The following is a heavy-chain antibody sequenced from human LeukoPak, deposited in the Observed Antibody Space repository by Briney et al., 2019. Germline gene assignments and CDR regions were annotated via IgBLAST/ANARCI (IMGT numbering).Heavy chain of an antibody. J-gene: IGHJ3*02. D-gene: IGHD6-13*01. CDR2: ISSSSSYI. CDR1: GFTFSSYS. V-gene: IGHV3-21*01. CDR3: ARDQPSIAATARDAFDI. Sequence: GGSLRLSCAASGFTFSSYSMNWVRQAPGKGLEWVSSISSSSSYIYYADSVKGRFTISRDNAKNSLYLQMNSLRAEDTAVYYCARDQPSIAATARDAFDIWGQGTMVTVSS.